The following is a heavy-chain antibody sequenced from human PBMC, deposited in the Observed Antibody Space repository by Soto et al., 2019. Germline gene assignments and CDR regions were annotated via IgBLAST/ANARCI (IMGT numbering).Heavy chain of an antibody. CDR2: VIGTGGAT. Sequence: GGSLRLSCAASGLTFSSYAMSWVRQAPVKGLDWVSTVIGTGGATYYADSVKGRFTISRDNSKNTVYLQMNSLRAEDTAIYYCVKRGDYSSWSYAVSFDYWGQGTHVTVSS. J-gene: IGHJ4*02. CDR1: GLTFSSYA. D-gene: IGHD3-10*01. V-gene: IGHV3-23*01. CDR3: VKRGDYSSWSYAVSFDY.